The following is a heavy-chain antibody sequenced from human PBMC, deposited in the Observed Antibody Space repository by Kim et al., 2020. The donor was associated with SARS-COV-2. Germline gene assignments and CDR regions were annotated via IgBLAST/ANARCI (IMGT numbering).Heavy chain of an antibody. CDR3: ACRGYSYGAQLGDDFDY. J-gene: IGHJ4*02. D-gene: IGHD5-18*01. V-gene: IGHV5-10-1*01. CDR2: IDPSDSYT. Sequence: GESLKISCKGSGYSFTSYWISWVRQMPGKGLEWMGRIDPSDSYTNYSPSFQGHVTISADKSISTAYLQWSSLKASDTAMYYCACRGYSYGAQLGDDFDYWGQGTLVTVSS. CDR1: GYSFTSYW.